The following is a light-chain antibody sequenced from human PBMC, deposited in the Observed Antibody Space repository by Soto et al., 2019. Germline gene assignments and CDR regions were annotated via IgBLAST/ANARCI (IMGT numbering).Light chain of an antibody. J-gene: IGKJ4*01. CDR1: QSVGTN. V-gene: IGKV3-15*01. Sequence: EIVMTQSPATLSVSPGEGATLSCRAGQSVGTNLAWYQQQPGHAPRLLIYGASNRATGVPARFSGSGSGTEFTLSISSLQSEDFAVYYCQHYNNWPPQLTFGGGTKVEIK. CDR3: QHYNNWPPQLT. CDR2: GAS.